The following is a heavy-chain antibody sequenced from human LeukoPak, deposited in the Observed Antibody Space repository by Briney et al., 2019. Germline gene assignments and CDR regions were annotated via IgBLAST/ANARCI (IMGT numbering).Heavy chain of an antibody. CDR2: FDPEDGET. Sequence: ASVKVSCKVSGYTLTELSMHWVRQAPGKGVEGLGGFDPEDGETIYAQKFQGRVTMTEDTSTDTAYMELSSLRSEDTAVYYCATPGYSVYELHDAFDIWGQGTMVTVSS. CDR1: GYTLTELS. J-gene: IGHJ3*02. V-gene: IGHV1-24*01. CDR3: ATPGYSVYELHDAFDI. D-gene: IGHD5/OR15-5a*01.